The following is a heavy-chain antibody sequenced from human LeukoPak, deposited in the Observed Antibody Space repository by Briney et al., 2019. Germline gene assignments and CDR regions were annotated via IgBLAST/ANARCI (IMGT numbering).Heavy chain of an antibody. D-gene: IGHD5-12*01. J-gene: IGHJ4*02. CDR1: GFTFSDYY. Sequence: PGGSLRLSCAASGFTFSDYYMSWIRQAPGKGLEWVSYISSSSSYTNYADSVKGRFTISRDNAKNSLYLQMNSLRAEDTAVYYCASGDSGYDSPDYWGQGTLVTVSS. CDR2: ISSSSSYT. V-gene: IGHV3-11*06. CDR3: ASGDSGYDSPDY.